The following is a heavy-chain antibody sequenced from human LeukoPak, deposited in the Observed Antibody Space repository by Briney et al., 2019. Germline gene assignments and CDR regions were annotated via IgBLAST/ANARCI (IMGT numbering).Heavy chain of an antibody. Sequence: GGSLRLSCAASGFTFIAYSMNWVRQAPGKGLEWVSSISSSSAYIHYADSVEGRFTVPRDNAKNSLYLQMNSLRAEDTAVYYCARENFYDSSGYDAFDIWGQGTMVTVSS. CDR2: ISSSSAYI. CDR1: GFTFIAYS. V-gene: IGHV3-21*01. D-gene: IGHD3-22*01. CDR3: ARENFYDSSGYDAFDI. J-gene: IGHJ3*02.